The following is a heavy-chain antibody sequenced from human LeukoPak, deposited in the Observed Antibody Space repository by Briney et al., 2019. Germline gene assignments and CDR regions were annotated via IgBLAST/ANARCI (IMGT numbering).Heavy chain of an antibody. J-gene: IGHJ3*02. V-gene: IGHV3-30*18. Sequence: GGSLRLSCAASGFTFSSYGMHWVRQAPGKGLEWVAVISYDGSNKYYADSVKGRFTISRDNPKNTLYLQMNSLRAEDTAVYYCAKDIRAYDSSGYSAFDIWGQGTMVTVS. CDR1: GFTFSSYG. CDR2: ISYDGSNK. D-gene: IGHD3-22*01. CDR3: AKDIRAYDSSGYSAFDI.